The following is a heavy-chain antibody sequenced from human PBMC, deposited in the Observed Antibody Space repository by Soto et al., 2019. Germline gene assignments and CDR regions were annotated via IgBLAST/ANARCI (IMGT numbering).Heavy chain of an antibody. CDR2: MNPNTGDT. D-gene: IGHD2-2*01. CDR3: ARGHFYQLLPFDY. J-gene: IGHJ4*02. Sequence: ASVKVSCKPSGYIFTSYDINWVRQATGQGLEWMGWMNPNTGDTGYAQKFQGRVTMTRDTSISTAYMELSSLISEDTAVYYCARGHFYQLLPFDYWGQGTLVTVSS. CDR1: GYIFTSYD. V-gene: IGHV1-8*01.